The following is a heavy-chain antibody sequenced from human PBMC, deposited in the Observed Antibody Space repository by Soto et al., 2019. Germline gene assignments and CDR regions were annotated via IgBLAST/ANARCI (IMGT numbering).Heavy chain of an antibody. Sequence: QVQLQESGPGLVKPSQTLSLTCTVSGDSVRNGGYYWNWIRQYPGKGLEWIGYIYYTGSTSYNPSLESRLTISADTSKNQFSLRLRSVTAADTAVYDCAREVAATPCFEYWGQGAMVTISS. D-gene: IGHD2-15*01. CDR3: AREVAATPCFEY. CDR2: IYYTGST. CDR1: GDSVRNGGYY. J-gene: IGHJ4*02. V-gene: IGHV4-31*03.